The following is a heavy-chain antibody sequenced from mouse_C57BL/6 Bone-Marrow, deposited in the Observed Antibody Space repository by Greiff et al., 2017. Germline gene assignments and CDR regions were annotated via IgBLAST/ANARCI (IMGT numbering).Heavy chain of an antibody. CDR1: GYTFTSYG. D-gene: IGHD1-1*01. V-gene: IGHV1-81*01. J-gene: IGHJ3*01. CDR2: IYPRSGNT. CDR3: ASFITTVVGTGVAY. Sequence: QVQLQQSGAELARPGASVKLSCKASGYTFTSYGISWVKQRPGQGLEWIGEIYPRSGNTYYNEKFKGKATLTADKSSSTAYMEFRSLTSEDDVVYICASFITTVVGTGVAYWGQGTLVTVSA.